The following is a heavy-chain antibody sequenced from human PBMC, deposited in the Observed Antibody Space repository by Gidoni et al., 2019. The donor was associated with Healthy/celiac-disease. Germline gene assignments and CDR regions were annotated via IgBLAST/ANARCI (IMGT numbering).Heavy chain of an antibody. CDR3: ARPSYYYDSSGYYWEGGMDV. D-gene: IGHD3-22*01. J-gene: IGHJ6*02. CDR1: GGTFSSYA. CDR2: IIPIFGTA. V-gene: IGHV1-69*01. Sequence: QVQLVQSGAEVKKPGSSVKVSCKASGGTFSSYAISWVRQAPGQGLEWMGGIIPIFGTANDAQKFQGRVTITADESTSTAYMELSSLRSEDTAVYYCARPSYYYDSSGYYWEGGMDVWGQGTTVTVSS.